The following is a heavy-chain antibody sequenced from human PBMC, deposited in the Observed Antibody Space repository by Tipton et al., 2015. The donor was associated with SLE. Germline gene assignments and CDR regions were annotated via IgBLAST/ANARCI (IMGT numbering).Heavy chain of an antibody. CDR2: ISAYNGNT. CDR3: ARERDPIFGVVIIGYYYYGMDV. Sequence: QLVQSGAEVKKPGASVKVSCTPSAYTFTHYDFAWVRQAPGQGLEWMGWISAYNGNTNYAQKLQGRVTMTTDTSTSTAYMELRSLRSDDTAVYYCARERDPIFGVVIIGYYYYGMDVWGQGTTVTVSS. CDR1: AYTFTHYD. J-gene: IGHJ6*02. V-gene: IGHV1-18*01. D-gene: IGHD3-3*01.